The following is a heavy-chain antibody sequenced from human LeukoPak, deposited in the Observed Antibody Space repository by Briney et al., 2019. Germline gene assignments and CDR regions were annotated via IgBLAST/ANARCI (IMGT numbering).Heavy chain of an antibody. CDR1: GFTFSSYA. CDR2: IKQDGSEK. Sequence: LPGRSLRLSCAASGFTFSSYAMRWVRQAPGKGLEWVANIKQDGSEKYYVDSVKGRFTISRDNAKNSLYLQMNSLRAEDTAVYYCARSIPISSGSYLYYFDYWGQGTLVTVSS. D-gene: IGHD1-26*01. J-gene: IGHJ4*02. CDR3: ARSIPISSGSYLYYFDY. V-gene: IGHV3-7*01.